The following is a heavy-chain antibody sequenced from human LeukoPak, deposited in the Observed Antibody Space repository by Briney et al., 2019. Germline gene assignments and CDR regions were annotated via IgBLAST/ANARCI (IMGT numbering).Heavy chain of an antibody. V-gene: IGHV3-11*01. CDR2: ISSSGSTI. D-gene: IGHD2-21*02. Sequence: PGGSLRLSCAASGFTFSDYYMSWIRQAPGKGLEWVSYISSSGSTIYYADSVKGRFTISRDNAKNSLYLQMNSLRAEDTAVYYCARRMAPYCGGDCCPSSYYGMDVWGQGTTVTVSS. CDR1: GFTFSDYY. CDR3: ARRMAPYCGGDCCPSSYYGMDV. J-gene: IGHJ6*02.